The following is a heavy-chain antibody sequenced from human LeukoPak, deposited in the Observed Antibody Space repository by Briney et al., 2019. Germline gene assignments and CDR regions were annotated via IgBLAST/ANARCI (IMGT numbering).Heavy chain of an antibody. J-gene: IGHJ6*02. Sequence: GGSLRLSCAASGFTLNTNVMHWVRQAPGKGLEWVALIWHDGSNKYYAESVRGRFTISRDNPRNILYLQMDSLRAEDTAVYFCVREPNSFIYGLDVWGQGTTVTVS. V-gene: IGHV3-33*01. CDR3: VREPNSFIYGLDV. CDR1: GFTLNTNV. CDR2: IWHDGSNK. D-gene: IGHD2/OR15-2a*01.